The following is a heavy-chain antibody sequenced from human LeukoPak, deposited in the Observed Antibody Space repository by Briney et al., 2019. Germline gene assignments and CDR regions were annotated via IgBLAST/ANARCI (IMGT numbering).Heavy chain of an antibody. V-gene: IGHV4-34*01. Sequence: PSETLSLTCAVYGGSFSGYYWTWIRQPPGKGLEWIGEINHSGGTTYNPSLKSRVTISVDTSKNHLSLKLSSVTAADTAVYYCSRGRGVQNPFFDNWGQGTLVTVSS. CDR2: INHSGGT. J-gene: IGHJ4*02. D-gene: IGHD1-14*01. CDR3: SRGRGVQNPFFDN. CDR1: GGSFSGYY.